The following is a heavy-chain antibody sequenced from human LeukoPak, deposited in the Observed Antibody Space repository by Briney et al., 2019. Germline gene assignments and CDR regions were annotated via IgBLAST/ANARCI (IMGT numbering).Heavy chain of an antibody. Sequence: PGGSLRLSCAASGFTFSSYGMHWVRQAPGKGLEWVAVISYDGSNKYYADSVKGRFTISRDNSKNTLYLQMNSLRAEDTAVYYCAKEDIVATYWGQGTLVTVSS. D-gene: IGHD5-12*01. CDR2: ISYDGSNK. CDR3: AKEDIVATY. CDR1: GFTFSSYG. V-gene: IGHV3-30*18. J-gene: IGHJ4*02.